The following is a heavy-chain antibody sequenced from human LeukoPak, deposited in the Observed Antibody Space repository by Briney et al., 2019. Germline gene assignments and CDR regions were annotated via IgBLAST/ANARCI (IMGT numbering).Heavy chain of an antibody. D-gene: IGHD6-25*01. CDR2: FYWVDDK. CDR1: GFSLSTSGVG. CDR3: AHKGSSGRTFDY. Sequence: ESGPTLVKPTHTLTLTSTVSGFSLSTSGVGVGWIRQPPGKAMEWPALFYWVDDKRYSPSLKSRLTITSDTSKIQVVLTMTNMGPVDTATYFCAHKGSSGRTFDYWGQGTLVTVSS. V-gene: IGHV2-5*02. J-gene: IGHJ4*02.